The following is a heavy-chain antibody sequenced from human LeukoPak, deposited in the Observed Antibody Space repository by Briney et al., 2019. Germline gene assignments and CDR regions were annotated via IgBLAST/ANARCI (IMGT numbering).Heavy chain of an antibody. CDR1: GGSISSYY. Sequence: SETLSLTCTVSGGSISSYYWSWIRQPPGEGLEWIGYIYYSGSTNYNPSLKSRVTISVDTSKNQFSLKLSSVTAADTAVYYCARAAAAASRTFYFDYWGQGTLVTVSS. V-gene: IGHV4-59*01. CDR3: ARAAAAASRTFYFDY. CDR2: IYYSGST. J-gene: IGHJ4*02. D-gene: IGHD6-13*01.